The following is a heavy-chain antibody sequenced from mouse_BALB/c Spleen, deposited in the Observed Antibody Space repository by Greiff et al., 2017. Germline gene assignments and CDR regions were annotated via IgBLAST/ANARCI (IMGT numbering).Heavy chain of an antibody. D-gene: IGHD1-1*01. CDR1: GFTFTDYY. J-gene: IGHJ2*01. V-gene: IGHV7-3*02. Sequence: EVKLVESGAGLVQPGGSLRLSCATSGFTFTDYYMSWVRQPPGKALEWLGFIRNKANGYTTEYSASVKGRFTISRDNSQSILYLQMNTLRAEDSATYYCARVYYDYFDYWGQGTTLTVSA. CDR3: ARVYYDYFDY. CDR2: IRNKANGYTT.